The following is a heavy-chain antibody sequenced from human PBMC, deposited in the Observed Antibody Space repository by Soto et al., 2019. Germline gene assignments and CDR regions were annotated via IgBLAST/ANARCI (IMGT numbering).Heavy chain of an antibody. CDR3: ARDHGEFRMDV. Sequence: SDTLSLTCTVAGGSISRYYWSWIRQPPGKGLEWIGYIYYSGSTNYNPSLKSRVTISVDTSKNQFSLKLSSVTAADTAVYYCARDHGEFRMDVWGPGTTVTV. D-gene: IGHD3-10*01. V-gene: IGHV4-59*01. CDR1: GGSISRYY. J-gene: IGHJ6*02. CDR2: IYYSGST.